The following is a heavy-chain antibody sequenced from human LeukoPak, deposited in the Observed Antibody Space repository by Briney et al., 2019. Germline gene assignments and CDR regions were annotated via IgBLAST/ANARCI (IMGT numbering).Heavy chain of an antibody. D-gene: IGHD6-13*01. V-gene: IGHV3-30*18. Sequence: GGSLRLSCAASGFTFSSYGMHWVRQAPGKGLEWVAVISYDGSNKYYADSVKGRFTISRDSSKNTLYLQMNSLRAEDTAVYYCAKGSSSSWYSDYGMDVWGQGTTVTVSS. CDR2: ISYDGSNK. CDR1: GFTFSSYG. CDR3: AKGSSSSWYSDYGMDV. J-gene: IGHJ6*02.